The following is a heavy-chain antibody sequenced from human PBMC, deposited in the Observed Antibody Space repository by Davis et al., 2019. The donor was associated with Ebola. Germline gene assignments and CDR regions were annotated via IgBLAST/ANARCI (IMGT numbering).Heavy chain of an antibody. CDR3: ARGSRSTTVVPPPGDY. CDR1: GFTFSSYA. V-gene: IGHV3-30-3*01. D-gene: IGHD4-23*01. J-gene: IGHJ4*02. CDR2: ISYDGSNK. Sequence: PGGSLRLSCAASGFTFSSYAMHWVRQAPGKGLEWVAVISYDGSNKYYADSVKGRFTISRDNSKNTLYLQMNSLRAEDTAVYYCARGSRSTTVVPPPGDYWGQGTLVTVSS.